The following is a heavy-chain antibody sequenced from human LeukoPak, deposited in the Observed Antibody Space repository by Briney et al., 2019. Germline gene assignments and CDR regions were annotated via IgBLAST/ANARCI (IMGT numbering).Heavy chain of an antibody. Sequence: SETLSLTCTVSGGSLHNYYWTWIRQPPGRGLEWIGHIYYSGSTYYNPSLKSRVSISVDTSRNQLTLRLSSVTAADTAVYYCARQAWLLDYWGQGTLVTVAS. V-gene: IGHV4-59*08. D-gene: IGHD5-12*01. CDR1: GGSLHNYY. J-gene: IGHJ4*02. CDR2: IYYSGST. CDR3: ARQAWLLDY.